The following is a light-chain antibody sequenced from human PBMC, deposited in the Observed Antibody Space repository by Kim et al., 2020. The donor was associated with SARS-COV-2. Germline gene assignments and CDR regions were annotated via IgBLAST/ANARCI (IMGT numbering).Light chain of an antibody. CDR3: QTWDTGVRL. CDR1: TGNTTYA. J-gene: IGLJ3*02. Sequence: SVKLTCTLRTGNTTYAIAWHQQQPQKGPLFLLKLASAASHNKGDGIPHRFSGSSSGAERYLTISSLQSEDGADYYCQTWDTGVRLFGVGTQLTVL. CDR2: LASAASH. V-gene: IGLV4-69*01.